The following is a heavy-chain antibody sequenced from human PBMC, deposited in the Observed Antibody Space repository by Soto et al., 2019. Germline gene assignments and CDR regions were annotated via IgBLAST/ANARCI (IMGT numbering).Heavy chain of an antibody. J-gene: IGHJ5*02. Sequence: SETLSLTCAVYGGSFSGYSWSWIRQPPGKGLEWIGEINHSGSTNYNPSLKRRVTISEETHKNQFSLKLSSGTAADTAVYYCARGAPLWGWFDPWGQGTLVTVSS. D-gene: IGHD3-16*01. CDR2: INHSGST. V-gene: IGHV4-34*01. CDR1: GGSFSGYS. CDR3: ARGAPLWGWFDP.